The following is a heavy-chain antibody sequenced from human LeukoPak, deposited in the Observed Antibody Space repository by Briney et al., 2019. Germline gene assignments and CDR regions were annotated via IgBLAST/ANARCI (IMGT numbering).Heavy chain of an antibody. J-gene: IGHJ6*02. CDR3: ARDGGALIRGKGYYYGMDV. V-gene: IGHV3-48*02. D-gene: IGHD3-16*01. CDR1: GFTFSSDS. CDR2: ISRSSSTI. Sequence: GGSLRLSCAASGFTFSSDSMNWVRQAPGRGLGWVSYISRSSSTIYYADSVKGRFTISRDNAKNSLYLQMNSLRDEDTAVYYCARDGGALIRGKGYYYGMDVWGQGTTVTVSS.